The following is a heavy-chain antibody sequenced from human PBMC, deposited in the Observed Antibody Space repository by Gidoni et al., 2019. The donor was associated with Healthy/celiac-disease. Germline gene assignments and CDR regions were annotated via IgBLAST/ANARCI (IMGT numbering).Heavy chain of an antibody. CDR1: GFTFSSYA. CDR3: AKPQSDYDILTGDAFDI. Sequence: EVQLLESGGGLVQPGGSLRLSCAASGFTFSSYAMSWVRQAPGKGLEWVSAISGSGGSTYYADSVKGRFTISRDNSKNTLYLQMNSLRAEDTAVYYCAKPQSDYDILTGDAFDIWGQGTMVTVSS. CDR2: ISGSGGST. D-gene: IGHD3-9*01. V-gene: IGHV3-23*01. J-gene: IGHJ3*02.